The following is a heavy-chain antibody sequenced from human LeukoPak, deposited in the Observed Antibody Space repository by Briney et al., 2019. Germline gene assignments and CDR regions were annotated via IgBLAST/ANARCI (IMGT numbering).Heavy chain of an antibody. J-gene: IGHJ3*02. CDR3: ARVGDSNAFDI. D-gene: IGHD3-22*01. CDR1: GFTFSSYS. V-gene: IGHV3-64*01. Sequence: SGGSLRLSCAASGFTFSSYSMHWVRQAPGKGLEYVSAISSNGGSTYYANSVEGRFTISRDNSKNTLYLQMGSLRAEDMAVYYCARVGDSNAFDIWGQGTMVTVSS. CDR2: ISSNGGST.